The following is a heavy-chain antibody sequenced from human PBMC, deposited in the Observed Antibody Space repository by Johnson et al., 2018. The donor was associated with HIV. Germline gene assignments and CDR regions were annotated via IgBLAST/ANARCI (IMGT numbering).Heavy chain of an antibody. CDR2: TYSGGST. D-gene: IGHD4-23*01. Sequence: VQLVESGGGVVQPGGSLRLSCAASGFTFSSYAMSWVRQAPGKGLEWVSVTYSGGSTYYADSVKGRFTISRDNSKTSLSLQMNSLRTEDTAVYYCARELKDGDYSRGAFDIWGQGTMVTVSS. CDR1: GFTFSSYA. V-gene: IGHV3-66*02. CDR3: ARELKDGDYSRGAFDI. J-gene: IGHJ3*02.